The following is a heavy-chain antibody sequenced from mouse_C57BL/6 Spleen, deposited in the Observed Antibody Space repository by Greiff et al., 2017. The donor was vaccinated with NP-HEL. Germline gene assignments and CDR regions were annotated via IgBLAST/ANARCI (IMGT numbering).Heavy chain of an antibody. J-gene: IGHJ2*01. V-gene: IGHV1-74*01. CDR3: AFIYEGYYPDY. CDR2: IHPSDSDT. Sequence: QVQLQQPGAELVKPGASVKVSCKASGYTFTSYWMHWVKQRPGQGLEWIGRIHPSDSDTNYNQKFKGKATITAYTSSNTAYLQLSSLTSEDTAIYYCAFIYEGYYPDYWGQGTTLTVSS. CDR1: GYTFTSYW. D-gene: IGHD2-3*01.